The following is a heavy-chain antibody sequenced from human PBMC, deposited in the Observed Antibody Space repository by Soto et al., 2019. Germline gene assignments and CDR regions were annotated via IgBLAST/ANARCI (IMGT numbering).Heavy chain of an antibody. V-gene: IGHV1-58*01. CDR3: AAVWDDSSGYYPRAGY. D-gene: IGHD3-22*01. J-gene: IGHJ4*01. CDR2: IVVGSGNT. Sequence: ASVKVSCKASGCTFTSSAVQWGRQARGQRLEWIGWIVVGSGNTNYAQKFQERVTITRDMSTSTAYMELSSLRSEDTAVYYCAAVWDDSSGYYPRAGYWGHGTLVTSPQ. CDR1: GCTFTSSA.